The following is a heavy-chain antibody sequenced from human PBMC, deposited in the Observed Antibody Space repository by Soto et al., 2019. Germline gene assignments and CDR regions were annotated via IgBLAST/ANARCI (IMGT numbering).Heavy chain of an antibody. CDR1: GGTLSSYA. D-gene: IGHD6-13*01. CDR2: IIPIFGTA. J-gene: IGHJ6*02. CDR3: ARPYSSSWTNYYYYGMDV. Sequence: QVQLVQSGAEVKKPGSSVKVSCKASGGTLSSYAISWVRRAPGQGLEWMGGIIPIFGTANYAQKFQGRVTITADESTSTAYMELSSLRSEDTAVYYCARPYSSSWTNYYYYGMDVWGQGTTVIVSS. V-gene: IGHV1-69*01.